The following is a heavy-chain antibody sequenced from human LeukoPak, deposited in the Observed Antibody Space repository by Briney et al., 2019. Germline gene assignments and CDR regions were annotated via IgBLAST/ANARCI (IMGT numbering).Heavy chain of an antibody. D-gene: IGHD5-12*01. J-gene: IGHJ4*02. CDR1: GYTFTIYG. Sequence: ASVKVSFKASGYTFTIYGISWVRQAPGQGLEWMGWISAYNGNTNYAQKLQGRVTMTTDTSTSTAYMELRSLRSDDTAVYYCARGDIVATRGFYYFDYWGQGTLVTVSS. CDR3: ARGDIVATRGFYYFDY. V-gene: IGHV1-18*04. CDR2: ISAYNGNT.